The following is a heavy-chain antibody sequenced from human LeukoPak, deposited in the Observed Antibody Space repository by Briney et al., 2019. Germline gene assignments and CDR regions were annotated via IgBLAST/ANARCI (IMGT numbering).Heavy chain of an antibody. D-gene: IGHD3-10*01. CDR2: ISSSGSTI. Sequence: GGSLRLSCAASGFTFSSYEMNWVRQAPGKGLEWVSYISSSGSTIYYADSVKGRFTISRDNAKNSLYLQMNSLRAEDTAVYYCARPFMVRGVIGAFDIWGQGTMVTVSS. CDR1: GFTFSSYE. V-gene: IGHV3-48*03. CDR3: ARPFMVRGVIGAFDI. J-gene: IGHJ3*02.